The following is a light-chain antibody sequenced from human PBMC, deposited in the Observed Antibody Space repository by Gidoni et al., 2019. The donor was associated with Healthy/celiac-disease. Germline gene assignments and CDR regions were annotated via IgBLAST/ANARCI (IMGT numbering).Light chain of an antibody. J-gene: IGKJ1*01. V-gene: IGKV1-5*03. CDR1: QSISSR. CDR2: KAS. CDR3: QQYNSYCT. Sequence: DIHMTQSPSTLSASVGDRVTITCRASQSISSRLAWYQQKPGKAPKLLIYKASSLESGVPARFSGSGSGTEFTLTISSLQPDDFATYYCQQYNSYCTFGQGTKVEIK.